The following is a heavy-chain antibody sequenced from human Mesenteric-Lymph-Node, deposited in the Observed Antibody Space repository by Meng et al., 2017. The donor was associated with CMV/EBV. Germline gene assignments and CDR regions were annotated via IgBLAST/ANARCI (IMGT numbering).Heavy chain of an antibody. CDR2: IIPIFGTA. J-gene: IGHJ5*02. D-gene: IGHD3-22*01. CDR1: GGTFSSYA. Sequence: SVKVSCKASGGTFSSYAISWVRQAPGQGLEWMGGIIPIFGTANYAQKFQGRVTITTDESTSTAYMELSSLRSEDTAVYYCARALVHPMIDTFPNWFDPWGQGTLVTVSS. CDR3: ARALVHPMIDTFPNWFDP. V-gene: IGHV1-69*05.